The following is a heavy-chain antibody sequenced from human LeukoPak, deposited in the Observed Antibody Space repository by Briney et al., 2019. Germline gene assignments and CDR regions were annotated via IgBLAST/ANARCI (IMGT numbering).Heavy chain of an antibody. D-gene: IGHD3-9*01. CDR2: IYYSGRT. CDR3: ARLGYFGWLELDY. V-gene: IGHV4-59*08. Sequence: SETLSLTCTVSGGSISSYYWSWIRRPPGKGLEWIGYIYYSGRTNYNPSLKSRVTISVDTSKNQFSLKLSSVTAADTAVYYCARLGYFGWLELDYWGQGTLVTVSS. J-gene: IGHJ4*02. CDR1: GGSISSYY.